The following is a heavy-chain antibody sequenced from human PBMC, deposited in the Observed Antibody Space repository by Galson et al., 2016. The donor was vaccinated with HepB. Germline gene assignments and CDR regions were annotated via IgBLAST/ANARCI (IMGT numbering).Heavy chain of an antibody. Sequence: SVKVSCMASGYSFSNYGITWVRQAPGQGLEWMGWISTYNGNTDYDQKLHGRLTLTTDASTTTAYLELRSLRFDDTAVYYCARGSTATTPLAYWGQGTLVTVSS. CDR3: ARGSTATTPLAY. CDR2: ISTYNGNT. D-gene: IGHD4-11*01. J-gene: IGHJ4*02. CDR1: GYSFSNYG. V-gene: IGHV1-18*01.